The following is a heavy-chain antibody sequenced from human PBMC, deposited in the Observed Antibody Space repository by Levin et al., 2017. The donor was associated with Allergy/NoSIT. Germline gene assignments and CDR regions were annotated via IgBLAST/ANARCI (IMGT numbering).Heavy chain of an antibody. Sequence: NPSETLSLTCSVSGDSISSYYWSWIRQPPGKGLEWIGNIYYSGSTNYKPSLKSRVTISVDTSKNQFSLKLSSVTAADTAVYYCARSGRTSSWSSYNWFDPWGQGTLVTVSS. V-gene: IGHV4-59*01. J-gene: IGHJ5*02. CDR2: IYYSGST. CDR3: ARSGRTSSWSSYNWFDP. D-gene: IGHD6-13*01. CDR1: GDSISSYY.